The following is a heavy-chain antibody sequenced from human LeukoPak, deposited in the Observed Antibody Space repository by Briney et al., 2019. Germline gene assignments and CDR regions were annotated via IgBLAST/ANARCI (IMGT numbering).Heavy chain of an antibody. V-gene: IGHV3-7*01. CDR3: ARNREGSSYQVDY. D-gene: IGHD1-26*01. J-gene: IGHJ4*02. CDR2: IKQDASEK. CDR1: GFTFSNYW. Sequence: GGSLRLSCAASGFTFSNYWMSWVRQAPGKGLEWVANIKQDASEKYYVDSVKGRFTISRDNAKTSLNLQMNSLRAEDTAVYYCARNREGSSYQVDYWGQGTLVTVSS.